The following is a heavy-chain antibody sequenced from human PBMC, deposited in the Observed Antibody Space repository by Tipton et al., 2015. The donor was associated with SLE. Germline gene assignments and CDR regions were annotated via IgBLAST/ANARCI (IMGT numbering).Heavy chain of an antibody. Sequence: TLSLTCTVSGGSISTSNNYWDWIRQPPGQRLEWIGYIYDSGSTSYKPSLKTRVTISVDTSKNQSSLKLTSVTAADTAVYYCARGWYSRNWEWWFDPWGQGTLVTVSS. CDR2: IYDSGST. J-gene: IGHJ5*02. D-gene: IGHD6-13*01. V-gene: IGHV4-61*05. CDR3: ARGWYSRNWEWWFDP. CDR1: GGSISTSNNY.